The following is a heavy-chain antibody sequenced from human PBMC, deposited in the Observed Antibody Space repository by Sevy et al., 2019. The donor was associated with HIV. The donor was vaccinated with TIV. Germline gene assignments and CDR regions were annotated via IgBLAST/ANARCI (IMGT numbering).Heavy chain of an antibody. J-gene: IGHJ4*02. Sequence: GGSLRLSCAASGFTFGDYWLTWVRQVPGKGLEWVANIKQGGSETYYADSVKGRFSISRDNAKNSLYLQMNSLRAEDTAVYYCAKGSDYYDSSGYEGGYYFDYWGQGTLVTVSS. D-gene: IGHD3-22*01. V-gene: IGHV3-7*03. CDR3: AKGSDYYDSSGYEGGYYFDY. CDR1: GFTFGDYW. CDR2: IKQGGSET.